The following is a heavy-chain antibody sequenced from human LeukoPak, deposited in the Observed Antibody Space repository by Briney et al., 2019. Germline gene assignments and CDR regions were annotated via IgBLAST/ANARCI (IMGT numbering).Heavy chain of an antibody. CDR1: GGTFSSYA. Sequence: ASVKVSCRASGGTFSSYAISWVRQAPGQGLEWMGGIIPIFGTANYAQKFQGRVTITADESTSTAYMELSSLRSEDTAVYYCARDTHSGIPNPHQPHGPFDPWGQGTLVTVSS. CDR2: IIPIFGTA. CDR3: ARDTHSGIPNPHQPHGPFDP. J-gene: IGHJ5*02. V-gene: IGHV1-69*13. D-gene: IGHD1-26*01.